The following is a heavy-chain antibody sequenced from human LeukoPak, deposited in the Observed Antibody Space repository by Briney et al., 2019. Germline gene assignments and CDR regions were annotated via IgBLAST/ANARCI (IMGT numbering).Heavy chain of an antibody. J-gene: IGHJ4*02. V-gene: IGHV4-38-2*02. Sequence: SETLSLTCTVSGYSISSGYYWGWIRQPPGKGLEWIGSIYHSGSTYYNPSLKSRVTVSVDTSKNQFSLKLSSVTAADTAVYYCARGGRGYSYGYQLDYWGQGTLVTVSS. CDR3: ARGGRGYSYGYQLDY. CDR2: IYHSGST. D-gene: IGHD5-18*01. CDR1: GYSISSGYY.